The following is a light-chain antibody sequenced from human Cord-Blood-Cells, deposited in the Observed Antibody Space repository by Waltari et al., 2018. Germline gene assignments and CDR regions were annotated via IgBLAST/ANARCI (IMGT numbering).Light chain of an antibody. CDR1: SSDVGSYNL. Sequence: QSALTQPASVSGSPGQSITISCTGTSSDVGSYNLVSWYQQHPGKAPKPMIYEGSKRPSGVSNRFSCSKSGNTASLTISGLQAEDEADYYCCSYAGSSTYYVFGTGTKVTVL. J-gene: IGLJ1*01. CDR3: CSYAGSSTYYV. V-gene: IGLV2-23*01. CDR2: EGS.